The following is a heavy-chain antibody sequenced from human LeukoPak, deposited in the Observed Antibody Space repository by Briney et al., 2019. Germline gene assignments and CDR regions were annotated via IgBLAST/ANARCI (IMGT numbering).Heavy chain of an antibody. CDR1: GYTFTSYG. V-gene: IGHV1-18*01. CDR3: ARNPKYCSSTSCYRVLNYYYMDV. CDR2: ISAYNGNT. Sequence: ASVKVSCKAPGYTFTSYGISWVRQAPGQGLEWMGWISAYNGNTNYAQKLQGRVTMTTDTSTSTAYMELRSLRSDDTAVYYCARNPKYCSSTSCYRVLNYYYMDVWGKGTTVTVSS. D-gene: IGHD2-2*01. J-gene: IGHJ6*03.